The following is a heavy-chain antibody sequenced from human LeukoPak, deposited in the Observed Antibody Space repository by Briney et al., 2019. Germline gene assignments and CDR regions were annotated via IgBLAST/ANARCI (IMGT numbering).Heavy chain of an antibody. D-gene: IGHD3-3*01. CDR1: GFSFSTYG. Sequence: PGGSLRLSCAASGFSFSTYGMHWVRQAPGKGLEWVAFIRYDGSNEYYADSVKGRFTISRDNAKNTLYLQMNSLRAEDTAVYYCARELEVYDFWSGYTPRPFDYWGQGTLVTVSS. CDR2: IRYDGSNE. J-gene: IGHJ4*02. CDR3: ARELEVYDFWSGYTPRPFDY. V-gene: IGHV3-30*02.